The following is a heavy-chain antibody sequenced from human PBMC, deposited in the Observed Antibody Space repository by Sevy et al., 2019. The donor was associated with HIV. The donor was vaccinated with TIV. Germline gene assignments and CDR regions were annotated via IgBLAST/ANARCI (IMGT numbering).Heavy chain of an antibody. D-gene: IGHD3-3*01. J-gene: IGHJ6*03. V-gene: IGHV3-72*01. CDR3: VREYYDSWSGYRFFYMDV. CDR1: GFTFSDHY. Sequence: GGSLRLSCAASGFTFSDHYMGWVRQAPGKGLEWVGRSRDKINSYATEYAASVRGRFTISRDDSKNSLYLQMNSLKREETAVYYGVREYYDSWSGYRFFYMDVWGKGTTVTISS. CDR2: SRDKINSYAT.